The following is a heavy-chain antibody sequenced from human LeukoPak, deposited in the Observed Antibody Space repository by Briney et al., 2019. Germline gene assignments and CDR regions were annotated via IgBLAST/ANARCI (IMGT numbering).Heavy chain of an antibody. CDR3: AKDQGVAAYNGMDV. Sequence: GRSLRLSCAASGFTFDDYAMHWVRQAPGKGLEWVSGISWNSGSIGYADSVKGRFTISRDNAKNSLYLQMNSLRAEDTALYYCAKDQGVAAYNGMDVWGQGTTVTVSS. V-gene: IGHV3-9*01. CDR1: GFTFDDYA. CDR2: ISWNSGSI. D-gene: IGHD6-19*01. J-gene: IGHJ6*02.